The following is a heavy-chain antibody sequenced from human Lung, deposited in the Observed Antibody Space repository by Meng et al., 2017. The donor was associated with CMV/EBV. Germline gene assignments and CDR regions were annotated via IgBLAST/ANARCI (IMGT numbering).Heavy chain of an antibody. D-gene: IGHD6-19*01. J-gene: IGHJ4*02. CDR2: IRSKASNYAT. Sequence: GESXKISCAASGFTFSDSAMYWVRQASGKGLEWVGRIRSKASNYATTYAASVEGRFTISRDDSKNMVYLEMNSLKMEDNALYYCCRPTTVASSPTDYLGQGXLVTVSS. V-gene: IGHV3-73*01. CDR1: GFTFSDSA. CDR3: CRPTTVASSPTDY.